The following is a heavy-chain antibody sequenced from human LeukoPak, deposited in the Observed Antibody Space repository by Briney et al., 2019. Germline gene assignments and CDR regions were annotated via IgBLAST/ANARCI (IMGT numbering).Heavy chain of an antibody. CDR1: GYTFTGYY. CDR3: ARSPDILTGEKFDY. D-gene: IGHD3-9*01. Sequence: ASVKVSCRASGYTFTGYYVHWVRQAPGQGLEWMGWMNPKSGGTNYAQKFEARVTMNRDTSISTAYMELSRLRFDDTAVYYCARSPDILTGEKFDYWGQGTLVTVSS. J-gene: IGHJ4*02. CDR2: MNPKSGGT. V-gene: IGHV1-2*02.